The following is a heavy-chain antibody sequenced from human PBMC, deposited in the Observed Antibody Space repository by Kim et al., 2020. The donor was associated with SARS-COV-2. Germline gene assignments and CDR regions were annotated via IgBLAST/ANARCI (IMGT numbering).Heavy chain of an antibody. Sequence: KDHAKSLKGRVTITRDTSKNTLYLQMNSQRVEDTAVYYCASSGYSGYVRWGQGTLVTGSS. CDR3: ASSGYSGYVR. V-gene: IGHV3-30*01. CDR2: K. D-gene: IGHD5-12*01. J-gene: IGHJ1*01.